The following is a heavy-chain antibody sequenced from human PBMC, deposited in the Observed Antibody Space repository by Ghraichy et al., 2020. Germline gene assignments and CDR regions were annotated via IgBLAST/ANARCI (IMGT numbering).Heavy chain of an antibody. J-gene: IGHJ4*02. CDR2: IIPIFGTA. CDR1: GGTFSSYA. V-gene: IGHV1-69*13. Sequence: SVKVSCKASGGTFSSYAISWVRQAPGQGLEWMGGIIPIFGTANYAQKFQGRVTITADESTSTAYMELSSLRSEDTAVYYCGGSGWHEGDYLDYWGQGTLVTVSS. CDR3: GGSGWHEGDYLDY. D-gene: IGHD6-19*01.